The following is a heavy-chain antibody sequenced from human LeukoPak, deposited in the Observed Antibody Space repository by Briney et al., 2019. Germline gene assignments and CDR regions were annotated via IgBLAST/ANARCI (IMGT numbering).Heavy chain of an antibody. CDR3: ARTILDRSLGARRSNYYYMDV. V-gene: IGHV1-2*02. CDR1: GYTFTGYY. J-gene: IGHJ6*03. CDR2: NNPKSGDT. D-gene: IGHD6-6*01. Sequence: GASVKVSCKASGYTFTGYYIHWVRQAPGQGLEWMGWNNPKSGDTKFAQKFQGRVTMTRDTSITTAYMFLNRLRPDDTAIYYCARTILDRSLGARRSNYYYMDVWGRGTRSPSP.